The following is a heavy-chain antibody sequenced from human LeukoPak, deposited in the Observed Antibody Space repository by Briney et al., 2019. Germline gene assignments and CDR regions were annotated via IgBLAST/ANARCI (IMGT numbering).Heavy chain of an antibody. CDR1: GFTFIRYA. CDR2: ISGSGGST. Sequence: GGSLRLSCAASGFTFIRYAMSWVRQAPGKGLEGVAAISGSGGSTYYAASVKGRFTISRDNSKNTLYLQMNSLRAEDTAVYYCAKGIAAAGMTFQHWGQGTLVTVSS. D-gene: IGHD6-13*01. V-gene: IGHV3-23*01. CDR3: AKGIAAAGMTFQH. J-gene: IGHJ1*01.